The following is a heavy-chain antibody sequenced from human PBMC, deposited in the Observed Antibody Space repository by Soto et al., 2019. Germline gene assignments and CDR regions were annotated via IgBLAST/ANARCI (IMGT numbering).Heavy chain of an antibody. J-gene: IGHJ3*02. CDR1: GYSFTSYW. CDR2: IYPGDSDT. CDR3: ARRGAGGSSWYGTVDAFDI. V-gene: IGHV5-51*01. Sequence: EVQLVQSGAEVKKPGESLKISCKGSGYSFTSYWIGWVRQMPGKGLEWMGIIYPGDSDTRYSPSFQGQVTISADKSISTAYLQWSSLKASDTAMYYCARRGAGGSSWYGTVDAFDIWGQGTMVTVSS. D-gene: IGHD6-13*01.